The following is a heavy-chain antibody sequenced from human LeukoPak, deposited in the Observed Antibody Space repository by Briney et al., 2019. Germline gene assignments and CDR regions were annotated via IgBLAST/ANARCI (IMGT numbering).Heavy chain of an antibody. V-gene: IGHV3-21*01. CDR1: GFTFSSYS. D-gene: IGHD6-19*01. CDR3: AREEWLVGVFDY. J-gene: IGHJ4*02. CDR2: ISSSSSYI. Sequence: GGSLRLSCAASGFTFSSYSMSWVRQAPGKGLEWVSSISSSSSYIYYADSVKVRFTISRDNAKNSLYLQMNSLRAEDTAVYYCAREEWLVGVFDYWGQGTLVTVSS.